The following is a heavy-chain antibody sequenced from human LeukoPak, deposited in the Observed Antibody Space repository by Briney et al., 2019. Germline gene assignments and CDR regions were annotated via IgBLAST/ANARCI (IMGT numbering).Heavy chain of an antibody. J-gene: IGHJ4*02. D-gene: IGHD3-16*01. CDR1: GGSISSYY. CDR3: ARDLFGFYHFDH. V-gene: IGHV4-59*01. Sequence: PSETLSLTCTVSGGSISSYYWNWIRQPPGKGLEWIGYIYHSGSTNYSPSLKSRVTISVDTSKNQFSLKLSSVTAADTAVYYCARDLFGFYHFDHWGQGALVTVSS. CDR2: IYHSGST.